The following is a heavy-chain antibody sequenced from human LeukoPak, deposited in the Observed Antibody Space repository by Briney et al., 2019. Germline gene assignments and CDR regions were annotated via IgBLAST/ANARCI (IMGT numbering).Heavy chain of an antibody. Sequence: SETLSLTCSVSGGYIGNYYWSWIRQPPGKGLEWIGYIYYSGNTNYNPSLKSRVSISVDTSKNQFSLKLSSVTAADTAIYYCARTRVTASYTTPEYMDVWGKGTTVTVSS. J-gene: IGHJ6*03. CDR1: GGYIGNYY. V-gene: IGHV4-59*01. CDR3: ARTRVTASYTTPEYMDV. D-gene: IGHD4-23*01. CDR2: IYYSGNT.